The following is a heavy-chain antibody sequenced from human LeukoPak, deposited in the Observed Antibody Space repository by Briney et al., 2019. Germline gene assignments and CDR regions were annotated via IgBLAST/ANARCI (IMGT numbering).Heavy chain of an antibody. Sequence: GGSLRLSCAASGFTFSSYSMNWVRQAPGKGLVWVSSISSSSSYIYYADSVKGRFTISRDNAKNSLYLQMNSLRAEDTAVYYCARRAAAGYFDYWGQGTLVTVFS. J-gene: IGHJ4*02. CDR1: GFTFSSYS. D-gene: IGHD6-13*01. CDR3: ARRAAAGYFDY. CDR2: ISSSSSYI. V-gene: IGHV3-21*01.